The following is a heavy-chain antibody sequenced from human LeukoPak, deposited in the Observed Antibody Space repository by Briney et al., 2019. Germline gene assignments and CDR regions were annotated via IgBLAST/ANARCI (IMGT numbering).Heavy chain of an antibody. D-gene: IGHD2/OR15-2a*01. J-gene: IGHJ4*02. CDR2: INPNSGGT. V-gene: IGHV1-2*02. CDR3: ARELSAADY. CDR1: GYTFTSYD. Sequence: ASVKVSCKASGYTFTSYDINWVRQATGQGLEWMGWINPNSGGTNYAQKFQGRATMTRDTSISTAYMELSRLRSDDTAVYYCARELSAADYWGQGTLVTVSS.